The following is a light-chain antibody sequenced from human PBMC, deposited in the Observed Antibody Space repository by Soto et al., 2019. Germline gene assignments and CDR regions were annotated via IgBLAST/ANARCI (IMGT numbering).Light chain of an antibody. CDR1: QSVSSSY. Sequence: EIVLTQSPGTLSLSPGERDTLSCRASQSVSSSYLAWYQQKPGQAPRLLIYGAASRATGIPDRLSSSGSGTDFPLTISRLEPEDFTGYYCQQYGSALLITFGQGTRLEI. J-gene: IGKJ5*01. V-gene: IGKV3-20*01. CDR3: QQYGSALLIT. CDR2: GAA.